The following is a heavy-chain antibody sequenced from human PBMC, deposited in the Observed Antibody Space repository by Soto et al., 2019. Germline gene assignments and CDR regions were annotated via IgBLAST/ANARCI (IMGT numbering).Heavy chain of an antibody. CDR1: GDSINSNY. J-gene: IGHJ4*02. CDR2: ISYSGST. V-gene: IGHV4-59*01. CDR3: AREINRYFDS. Sequence: ETLSLTCTVSGDSINSNYWSWIRQPPGKGLEWIGHISYSGSTDYNPALKSRVTISKDTSKNQFSLHLSSVTAADTAVYFCAREINRYFDSWGQGSVVTVSS.